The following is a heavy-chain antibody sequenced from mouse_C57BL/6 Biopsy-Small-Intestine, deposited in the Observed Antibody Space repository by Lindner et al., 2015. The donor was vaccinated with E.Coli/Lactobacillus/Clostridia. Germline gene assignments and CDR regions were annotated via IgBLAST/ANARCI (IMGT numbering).Heavy chain of an antibody. CDR1: GYSITSDY. J-gene: IGHJ1*03. CDR3: ARYHDYDGYYYFDV. D-gene: IGHD2-4*01. Sequence: VQLQESGPGLAKPSQTLSLTCSVTGYSITSDYWNWIRKFPGNKVEYMGYISYIGSTYYNPSLQSRISITRDTSKNQYYLQLNSVTTEDTATYYCARYHDYDGYYYFDVWGTGATVTVSS. V-gene: IGHV3-8*01. CDR2: ISYIGST.